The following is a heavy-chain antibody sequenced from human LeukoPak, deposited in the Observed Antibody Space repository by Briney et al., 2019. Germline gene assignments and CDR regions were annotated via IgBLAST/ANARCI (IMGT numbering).Heavy chain of an antibody. D-gene: IGHD1-26*01. V-gene: IGHV4-59*08. CDR3: ARHGVGAIAWWFDP. Sequence: SETLSLTCTVSGGSISSYYWSWIRQPAGKGLEWIGYIYYSGSTNYNPSLKSRVTISVDTSKNQFSLKLSSVTAADTAVYYCARHGVGAIAWWFDPWGQGTLVTVSS. J-gene: IGHJ5*02. CDR1: GGSISSYY. CDR2: IYYSGST.